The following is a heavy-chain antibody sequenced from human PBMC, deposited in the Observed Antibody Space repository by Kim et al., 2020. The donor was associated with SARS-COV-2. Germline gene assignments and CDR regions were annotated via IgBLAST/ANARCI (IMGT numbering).Heavy chain of an antibody. CDR3: AREGRESSSADFDY. D-gene: IGHD6-6*01. V-gene: IGHV6-1*01. Sequence: AVSVKSRITINPDTSKNQFSLQLNSVTPEDTAVYYCAREGRESSSADFDYWGQGTLVTVSS. J-gene: IGHJ4*02.